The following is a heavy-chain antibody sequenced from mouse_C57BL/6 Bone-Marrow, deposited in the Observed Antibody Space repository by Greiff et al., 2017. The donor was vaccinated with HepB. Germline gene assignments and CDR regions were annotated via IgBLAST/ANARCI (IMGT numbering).Heavy chain of an antibody. CDR3: ARGI. V-gene: IGHV1-81*01. J-gene: IGHJ2*01. CDR2: IYPRSGNT. CDR1: GYTFTSYG. Sequence: QVQLKQSGAELARPGASEKLSCKASGYTFTSYGISWVKQRTGQGLEWIGEIYPRSGNTYYNEKFKGKATLTADKSSSTAYMELRSLTSEDSAVYFCARGIWGQGTTLTVSS.